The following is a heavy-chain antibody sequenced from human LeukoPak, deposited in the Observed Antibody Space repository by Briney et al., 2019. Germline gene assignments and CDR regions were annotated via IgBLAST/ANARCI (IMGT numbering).Heavy chain of an antibody. CDR1: GFAVKSSY. D-gene: IGHD3-10*01. V-gene: IGHV3-53*01. CDR3: ARDSAGNQYSSGNFDL. Sequence: PGGSLRLSCAASGFAVKSSYMNWVRQAPGKGLEWVSVLYAGGESYYADSVLGRFTISRDNSNNTVFLEMNSPTADDTAVYFCARDSAGNQYSSGNFDLWGQGTLVTVSS. CDR2: LYAGGES. J-gene: IGHJ4*02.